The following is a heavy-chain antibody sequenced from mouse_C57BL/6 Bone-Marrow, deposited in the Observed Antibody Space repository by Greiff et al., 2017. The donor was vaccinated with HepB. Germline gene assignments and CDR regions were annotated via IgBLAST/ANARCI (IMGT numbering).Heavy chain of an antibody. D-gene: IGHD1-1*01. CDR2: IYPGSGST. CDR3: ARNYDGSSGYFDV. J-gene: IGHJ1*03. V-gene: IGHV1-55*01. CDR1: GYTFTSYW. Sequence: VQLQQPGAELVKPGASVKMSCKASGYTFTSYWITWVKQRPGQGLEWIGDIYPGSGSTNYNEKFKSKATLTVDTSSSTAYMQLSSLTSEDSAVYYCARNYDGSSGYFDVWGTGTTVTVSS.